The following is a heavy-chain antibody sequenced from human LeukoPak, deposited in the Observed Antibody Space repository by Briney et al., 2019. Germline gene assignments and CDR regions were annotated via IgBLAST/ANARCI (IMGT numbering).Heavy chain of an antibody. CDR2: IYYSGRT. V-gene: IGHV4-39*01. CDR3: ARRRYYDGSGYLE. D-gene: IGHD3-22*01. CDR1: GASVSRSDSY. J-gene: IGHJ1*01. Sequence: PSETLSLTCSVSGASVSRSDSYWDWIRQPPGKGLEWIGTIYYSGRTYYSPSLKSRVTMSVDPSNNQFSLTLRSETAADTAVYYCARRRYYDGSGYLEWGQGTLLSVSS.